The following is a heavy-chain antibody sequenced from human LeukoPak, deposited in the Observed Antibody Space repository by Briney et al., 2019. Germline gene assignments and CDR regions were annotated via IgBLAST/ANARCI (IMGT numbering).Heavy chain of an antibody. D-gene: IGHD3-22*01. V-gene: IGHV3-20*04. J-gene: IGHJ4*02. CDR2: INWNGGST. CDR1: GFTFDDYG. Sequence: GGSLRLSCAASGFTFDDYGMSWVRQAPGKGLEWVSGINWNGGSTGHADSVKGRFTISKDNAKNSLYLQMNSLRAEDTAVYYCAKTPNYHDSSPFDYWGQGTLVTVSS. CDR3: AKTPNYHDSSPFDY.